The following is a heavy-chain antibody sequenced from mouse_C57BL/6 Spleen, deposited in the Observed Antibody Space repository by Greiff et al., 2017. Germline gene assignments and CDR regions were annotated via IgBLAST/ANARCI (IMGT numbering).Heavy chain of an antibody. V-gene: IGHV1-26*01. CDR2: SNPNKGGN. D-gene: IGHD3-2*02. Sequence: EVQLQQSGPGLVKPGASVKISCKASGYTLTDYYMNWVKQCHGKSLEWIGDSNPNKGGNSYNQKFKGKATLTVDKSSSTAYMELRSLTSEDSAVYYCARWSSGYAMDYWGQGTSVTVAS. J-gene: IGHJ4*01. CDR1: GYTLTDYY. CDR3: ARWSSGYAMDY.